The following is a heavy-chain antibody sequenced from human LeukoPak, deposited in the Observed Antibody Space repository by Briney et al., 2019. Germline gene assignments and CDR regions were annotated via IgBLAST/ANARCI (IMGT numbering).Heavy chain of an antibody. CDR3: ARDRAVQGGGNAFDI. D-gene: IGHD3-10*01. V-gene: IGHV3-21*01. Sequence: GGSLRLSCAASGFTFSSYSMNWVRQAPGKGLEWVSSISSSSSYIYYADSVKGRFTISRDNAKNSLYLQMNGLRAEDTAVYYCARDRAVQGGGNAFDIWGQGTMVTVSS. CDR1: GFTFSSYS. CDR2: ISSSSSYI. J-gene: IGHJ3*02.